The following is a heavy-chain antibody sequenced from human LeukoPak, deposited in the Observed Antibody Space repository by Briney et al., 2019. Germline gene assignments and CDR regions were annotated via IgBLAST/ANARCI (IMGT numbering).Heavy chain of an antibody. D-gene: IGHD3-9*01. CDR2: ISSTSSYI. Sequence: GGSLRLSCAASGFTFSIAWMTWVRQAPGKGLEWVSSISSTSSYIYYADSVKGRFTISRDNAKNSLYLQMNSLRAEDSAVYYCARDNMMEDPDILTGSGWFDPWGQGTLVTVSS. CDR3: ARDNMMEDPDILTGSGWFDP. CDR1: GFTFSIAW. V-gene: IGHV3-21*01. J-gene: IGHJ5*02.